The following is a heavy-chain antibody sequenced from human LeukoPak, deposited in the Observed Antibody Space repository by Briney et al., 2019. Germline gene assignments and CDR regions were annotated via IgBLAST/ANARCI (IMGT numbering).Heavy chain of an antibody. J-gene: IGHJ5*02. V-gene: IGHV3-21*01. CDR2: ISSSSSYI. CDR3: ARGLGWLHS. D-gene: IGHD5-24*01. Sequence: GGSLRVSCEASGFSFTTFTMNWVRQVPGQGLQWVSSISSSSSYINYADSVKSRFTISRDNARNSLFLQMNSLRAEDTAVYYCARGLGWLHSWGQGTLVIVSS. CDR1: GFSFTTFT.